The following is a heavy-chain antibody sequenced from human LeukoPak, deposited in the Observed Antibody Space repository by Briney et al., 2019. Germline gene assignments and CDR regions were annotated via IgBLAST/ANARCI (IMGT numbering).Heavy chain of an antibody. Sequence: ASVKVSCKASGYTFTSYGISWVRQAPGQGLEWMGWISAYNGNTNYAQKLQGRVTMTTDTSTSTAYMELRSLRSDDTAVYYCARPGVFGVEDYYFDYWGQGTLVTVSS. J-gene: IGHJ4*02. CDR1: GYTFTSYG. CDR2: ISAYNGNT. V-gene: IGHV1-18*01. D-gene: IGHD3-3*01. CDR3: ARPGVFGVEDYYFDY.